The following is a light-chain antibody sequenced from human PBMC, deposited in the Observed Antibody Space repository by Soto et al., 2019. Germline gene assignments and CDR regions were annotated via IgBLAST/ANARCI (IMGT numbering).Light chain of an antibody. Sequence: QAVVTQPPSASGTPGQRVTISCSGSSSNIGSNYVYWYQHLPGPAPKVLIYRSNQRPSGVPDRFSGSKSGTSASLAISGLRSEDEADYYCATWDDSLSGLVFGGGTKVTVL. CDR2: RSN. J-gene: IGLJ3*02. CDR1: SSNIGSNY. CDR3: ATWDDSLSGLV. V-gene: IGLV1-47*01.